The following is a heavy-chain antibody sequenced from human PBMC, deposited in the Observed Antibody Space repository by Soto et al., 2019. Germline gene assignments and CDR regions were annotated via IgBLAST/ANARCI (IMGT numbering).Heavy chain of an antibody. CDR1: GYRFTTYY. D-gene: IGHD2-21*02. CDR2: MNIDTGGT. V-gene: IGHV1-2*06. J-gene: IGHJ5*02. CDR3: ARRGTAVFPQDWFGP. Sequence: ASVKVSCKASGYRFTTYYIHWVRQAPGQGLEWMGRMNIDTGGTTYAQKFQGRVTMTRDTSISTAYMEVSSVKSDDTAVYYCARRGTAVFPQDWFGPWGPGTLVTVSS.